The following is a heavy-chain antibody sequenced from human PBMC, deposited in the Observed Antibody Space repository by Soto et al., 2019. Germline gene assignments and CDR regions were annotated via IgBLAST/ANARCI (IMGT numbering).Heavy chain of an antibody. D-gene: IGHD3-3*01. V-gene: IGHV3-15*07. CDR3: NTLDYGVDFWSGYAYYYGMDV. CDR2: IKSKTDGGTT. J-gene: IGHJ6*02. CDR1: GFTFSNAW. Sequence: EVQLVESGGGLVKPGGSLRLSCAASGFTFSNAWMNWVRQAPGKGLEWVGRIKSKTDGGTTDYAAPVKGRFTISRDDSKNTLYLQMNSLKTEDTAVYYCNTLDYGVDFWSGYAYYYGMDVWGQGTTVTVSS.